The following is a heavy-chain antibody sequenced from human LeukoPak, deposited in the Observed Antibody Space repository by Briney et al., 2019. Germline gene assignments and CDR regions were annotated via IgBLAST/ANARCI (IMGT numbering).Heavy chain of an antibody. Sequence: PGGSLRLSCAASGFTFSSYSMNWVRQAPGKGLEWVSSISSSSYIYYADSVKGRFTISRDNAKNSLYLQMNSLRAEDTAVYYCARDPPDTAMYAFDIWGQGTMVTVSS. D-gene: IGHD5-18*01. CDR2: ISSSSYI. CDR1: GFTFSSYS. CDR3: ARDPPDTAMYAFDI. V-gene: IGHV3-21*04. J-gene: IGHJ3*02.